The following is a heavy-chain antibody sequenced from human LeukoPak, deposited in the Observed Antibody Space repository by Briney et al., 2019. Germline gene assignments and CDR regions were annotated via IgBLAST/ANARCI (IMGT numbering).Heavy chain of an antibody. CDR2: ISAYNGNT. CDR3: ARDNEKSGSYHNFDY. CDR1: GYTFTSYG. D-gene: IGHD1-26*01. Sequence: ASVKVPCKASGYTFTSYGISWVRQAPGQGLEWMGWISAYNGNTNYAQKLQGRVTMTTDTSTSTAYMELRSLRSDDTAVYYCARDNEKSGSYHNFDYWGQGTLVTVSS. V-gene: IGHV1-18*01. J-gene: IGHJ4*02.